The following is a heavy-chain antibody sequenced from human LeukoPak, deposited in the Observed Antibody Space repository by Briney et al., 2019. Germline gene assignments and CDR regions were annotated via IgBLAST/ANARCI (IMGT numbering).Heavy chain of an antibody. CDR2: VYHGGGT. D-gene: IGHD2-2*01. V-gene: IGHV4-38-2*02. CDR1: GYSIRSGFY. J-gene: IGHJ5*02. Sequence: PSETLSLTCSVSGYSIRSGFYWGWIRQPPGKGLVWIGSVYHGGGTYYNPSLKSRVTISVDTSKNQFSLKLTSVTAADTAVYYCTTDSRSSWFYHWGQGTLVTVSS. CDR3: TTDSRSSWFYH.